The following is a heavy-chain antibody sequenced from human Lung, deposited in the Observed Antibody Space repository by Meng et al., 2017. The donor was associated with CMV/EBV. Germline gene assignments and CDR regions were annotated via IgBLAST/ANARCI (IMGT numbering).Heavy chain of an antibody. CDR3: ARTNYGDYNWFDP. D-gene: IGHD4-17*01. V-gene: IGHV4-31*03. Sequence: QLQGAGPGLGQPSQTLSLTCTVSGGSISSGGFYWSWIRQHPGKGLEWIGYIYYSGSTYYNPSLRSRVAISIDTSKNQFSLKLTSVTAADTAVYFCARTNYGDYNWFDPWGQGTLVTVSS. CDR1: GGSISSGGFY. J-gene: IGHJ5*02. CDR2: IYYSGST.